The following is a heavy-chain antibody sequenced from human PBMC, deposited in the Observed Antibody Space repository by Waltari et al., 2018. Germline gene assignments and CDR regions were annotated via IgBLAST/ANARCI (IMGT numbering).Heavy chain of an antibody. CDR1: GASVKSTSSY. V-gene: IGHV4-39*01. CDR3: VRPPHCRGNTCTAL. Sequence: QVYLQESGPGLVKPSESLSLTCTVSGASVKSTSSYWGWIRQPPGKGLEWIGSIYNSGTTYYNPSLKSRVTISVDASDKQFYLTLTSVTAADTAVYFCVRPPHCRGNTCTALWGQGALVTVSS. D-gene: IGHD3-10*01. J-gene: IGHJ4*02. CDR2: IYNSGTT.